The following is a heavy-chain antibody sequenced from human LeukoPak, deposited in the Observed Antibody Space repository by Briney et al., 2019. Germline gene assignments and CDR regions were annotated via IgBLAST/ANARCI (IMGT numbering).Heavy chain of an antibody. V-gene: IGHV4-31*03. Sequence: KASETLSLTCTVSGGSISSGGYYWSWIRQHPGKGLEWIGYIYYSGSTYYNPSLKSRVTISVDTSKNQFSLKLSSVTAADTAVYYCARVGYYYGSGSYPDNNWFDPWGQGTLVTVSS. CDR1: GGSISSGGYY. J-gene: IGHJ5*02. CDR3: ARVGYYYGSGSYPDNNWFDP. D-gene: IGHD3-10*01. CDR2: IYYSGST.